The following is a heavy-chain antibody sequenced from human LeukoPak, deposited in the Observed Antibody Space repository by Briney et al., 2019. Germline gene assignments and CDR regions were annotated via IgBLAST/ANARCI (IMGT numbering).Heavy chain of an antibody. CDR3: ATGGPWDLLKY. D-gene: IGHD3-9*01. J-gene: IGHJ4*02. CDR2: FDPEHGEM. Sequence: GPSVKPASKVSGDTLTELSTHGVRHATGKGLEWMGGFDPEHGEMIYAQKLQGRVTMTEDRSTDTAYMELSSLRSEDTAVYYCATGGPWDLLKYWGQGTLVTVSS. V-gene: IGHV1-24*01. CDR1: GDTLTELS.